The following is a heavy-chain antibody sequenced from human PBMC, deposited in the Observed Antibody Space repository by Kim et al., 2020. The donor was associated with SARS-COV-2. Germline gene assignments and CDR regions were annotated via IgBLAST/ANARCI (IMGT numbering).Heavy chain of an antibody. Sequence: SVKVSCKASGGTFSSYAISWVRQAPGQGLEWMGRIIPILGIANYAQKFQGRVTITADKSTSTAYMELSSLRSEDTAVYYCARVSDSSGYLVSSYYYGMDVWGQGTTVTVSS. CDR1: GGTFSSYA. J-gene: IGHJ6*02. CDR3: ARVSDSSGYLVSSYYYGMDV. D-gene: IGHD3-22*01. CDR2: IIPILGIA. V-gene: IGHV1-69*04.